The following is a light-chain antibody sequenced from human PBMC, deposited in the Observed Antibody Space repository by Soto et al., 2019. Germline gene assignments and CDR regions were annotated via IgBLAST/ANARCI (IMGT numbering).Light chain of an antibody. V-gene: IGKV3-11*01. CDR1: QSISKY. CDR2: DAS. CDR3: QQRSNWRGT. Sequence: EIVLTQSPATLSFSPAERATLSCRASQSISKYLACYQQKPGQAPRLLIYDASNRATGTPARFSGSGSGTDFTLTISSLEPEDFAVYYCQQRSNWRGTFGGGTTVEI. J-gene: IGKJ4*01.